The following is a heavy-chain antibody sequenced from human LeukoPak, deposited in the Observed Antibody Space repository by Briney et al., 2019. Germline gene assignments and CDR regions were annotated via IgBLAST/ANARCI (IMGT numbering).Heavy chain of an antibody. J-gene: IGHJ5*02. CDR1: GGSISSSSYY. Sequence: SETLSLTCTVSGGSISSSSYYWGWIRQPPGKGLEWIGSIYYSGSTYYNPSLKSRVTISVDTSKNQFSLKLSSVTAADTAVYYCARQWGVGYCSSTSCYTGDWFDPWGQGTLVTVSS. V-gene: IGHV4-39*01. CDR2: IYYSGST. D-gene: IGHD2-2*02. CDR3: ARQWGVGYCSSTSCYTGDWFDP.